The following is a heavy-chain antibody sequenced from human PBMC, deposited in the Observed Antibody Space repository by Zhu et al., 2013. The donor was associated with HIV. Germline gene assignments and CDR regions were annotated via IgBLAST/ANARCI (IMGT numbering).Heavy chain of an antibody. CDR3: ATGRDLKTMNTMILLVIITKLPCTLGSDEERSLPSPTRPTNGPAYG. CDR1: GITFSSQT. CDR2: IIPLFGAA. V-gene: IGHV1-69*01. J-gene: IGHJ6*01. D-gene: IGHD3-22*01. Sequence: QVQLEQSGAEEKKPGSSVKVSCKASGITFSSQTITWVRQAPGQGLEWVGGIIPLFGAAKSAQKFQGRVTITADEASSTTYMELSSLRPEDTAVYYCATGRDLKTMNTMILLVIITKLPCTLGSDEERSLPSPTRPTNGPAYG.